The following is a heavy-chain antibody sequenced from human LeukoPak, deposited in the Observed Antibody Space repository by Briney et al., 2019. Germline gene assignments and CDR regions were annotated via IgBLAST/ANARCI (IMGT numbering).Heavy chain of an antibody. Sequence: GRSLRLSCAASGFTFSSYAMHWVRQAPGKGLEWVAVISYDGSNKYYADSVKGRFTISRDNSKNTLYLQMNSLRAEDTAVYYCAKDVSYGMDVWGQGTTVTVSS. CDR2: ISYDGSNK. J-gene: IGHJ6*02. CDR3: AKDVSYGMDV. V-gene: IGHV3-30*04. CDR1: GFTFSSYA.